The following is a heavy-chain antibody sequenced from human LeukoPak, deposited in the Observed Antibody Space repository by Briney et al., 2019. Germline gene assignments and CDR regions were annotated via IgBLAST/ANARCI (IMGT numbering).Heavy chain of an antibody. CDR3: ARGGLRDTAMVARHDY. Sequence: SETLSLTCAVYGGSFSGYYWSWIRQPPGKGLEWIGEINHGGSTNYNPSLKSRVTISVDTSKNQFSLKLSSVTAADTAVYYCARGGLRDTAMVARHDYWGQGTLVTVSS. CDR2: INHGGST. CDR1: GGSFSGYY. D-gene: IGHD5-18*01. V-gene: IGHV4-34*01. J-gene: IGHJ4*02.